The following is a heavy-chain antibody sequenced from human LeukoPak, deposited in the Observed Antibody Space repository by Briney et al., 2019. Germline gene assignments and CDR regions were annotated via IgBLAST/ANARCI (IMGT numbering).Heavy chain of an antibody. J-gene: IGHJ4*02. CDR2: ISGSGGST. CDR3: AKDSLSRYCSSTSCRFDY. CDR1: GFTFSSYA. V-gene: IGHV3-23*01. D-gene: IGHD2-2*01. Sequence: GGSLRLSXAASGFTFSSYAMSWVCQAPGKGLEWVSAISGSGGSTYYADSVKGRFTISRDNSKNTLYLQMNSLRAEDTAVYYCAKDSLSRYCSSTSCRFDYWGQGTLVTVSS.